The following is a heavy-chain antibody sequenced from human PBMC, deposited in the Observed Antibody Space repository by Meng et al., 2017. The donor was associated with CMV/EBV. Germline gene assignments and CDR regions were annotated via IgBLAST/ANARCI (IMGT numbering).Heavy chain of an antibody. V-gene: IGHV1-69*10. D-gene: IGHD2-2*01. Sequence: SVKVSCKASGGTFSNFAISWVRQAPGQGLEWMGGIIPILTITNYAQKFQGRVTITADRPTSTAYMELNSLTSDDTAVYYCARRYVAPAAMNDYSGMDVWGQGTTVTVSS. CDR1: GGTFSNFA. CDR2: IIPILTIT. CDR3: ARRYVAPAAMNDYSGMDV. J-gene: IGHJ6*02.